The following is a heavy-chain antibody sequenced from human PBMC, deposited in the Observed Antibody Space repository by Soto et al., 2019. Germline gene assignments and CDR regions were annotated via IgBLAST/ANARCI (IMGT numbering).Heavy chain of an antibody. D-gene: IGHD2-2*01. J-gene: IGHJ6*02. CDR3: AREGIVVVPAASSNYYYYYGMDV. Sequence: ASVKVSCKASGYTFTGYYMHWVRQAPGQGLEWMGWINPNSGGTNYAQKFQGWVTMTRDTSISTAYMELSRLRSDDTAVYYCAREGIVVVPAASSNYYYYYGMDVLGQGTTVTVSS. CDR1: GYTFTGYY. V-gene: IGHV1-2*04. CDR2: INPNSGGT.